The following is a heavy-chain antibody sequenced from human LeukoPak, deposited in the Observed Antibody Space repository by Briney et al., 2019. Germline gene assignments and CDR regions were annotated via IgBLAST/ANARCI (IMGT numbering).Heavy chain of an antibody. D-gene: IGHD6-19*01. CDR1: GGSISNYY. CDR3: AGLYSSGWNDAFDI. V-gene: IGHV4-59*01. Sequence: SETLSLTCTVTGGSISNYYWSWIRQPPGKGLEWIGYIYTSGSTNCNPSLKSRVTMSMDTSKNRFSLKLSSVTAADTAVYYCAGLYSSGWNDAFDIWGQGTMVTVSS. J-gene: IGHJ3*02. CDR2: IYTSGST.